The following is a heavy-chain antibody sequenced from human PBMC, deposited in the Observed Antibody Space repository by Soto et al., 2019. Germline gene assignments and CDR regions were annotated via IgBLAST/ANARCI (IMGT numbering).Heavy chain of an antibody. Sequence: GGSLRLSCAASGFTFSDSAIHWVRQAPGKGLEWVGRVANKPEGYTITYGVSVKGRFTISRDNTKNSLYLQMNSLRAEDTALYYCARESNAHFDYWGQGTMVTVSS. J-gene: IGHJ4*02. CDR3: ARESNAHFDY. D-gene: IGHD7-27*01. CDR1: GFTFSDSA. CDR2: VANKPEGYTI. V-gene: IGHV3-73*01.